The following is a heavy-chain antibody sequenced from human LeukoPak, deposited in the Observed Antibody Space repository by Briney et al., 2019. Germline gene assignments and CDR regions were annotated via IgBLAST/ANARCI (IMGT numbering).Heavy chain of an antibody. Sequence: PGGSLRLSCAASGFTFSSYEMNWVRQAPGKGLEWVANIKQDGSEKYYVDSVKGRFTISRDNAKNSLYLQMNSLRAEDTAVYYCAREYYYGSAILYFFDYWGQGTLVTVSS. CDR3: AREYYYGSAILYFFDY. CDR1: GFTFSSYE. D-gene: IGHD3-10*01. CDR2: IKQDGSEK. V-gene: IGHV3-7*01. J-gene: IGHJ4*02.